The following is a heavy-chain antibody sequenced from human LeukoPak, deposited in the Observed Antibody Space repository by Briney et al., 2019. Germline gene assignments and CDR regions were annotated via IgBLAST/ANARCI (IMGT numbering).Heavy chain of an antibody. D-gene: IGHD3-22*01. Sequence: GGSLRLSCAASGFTLSFNYMTWVRQAPGKGLERVSVIYSGGLTYYSDSVKGRFTISRDNSKTTLYLQMNSLRAEDTAVYYCARETYYYDSSGYGAFDIWGQGTMVTVSS. CDR3: ARETYYYDSSGYGAFDI. J-gene: IGHJ3*02. CDR2: IYSGGLT. CDR1: GFTLSFNY. V-gene: IGHV3-53*01.